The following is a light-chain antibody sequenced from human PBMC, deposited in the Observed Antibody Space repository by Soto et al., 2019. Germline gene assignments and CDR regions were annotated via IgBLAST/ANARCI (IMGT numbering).Light chain of an antibody. Sequence: QSVLTQPPSASGTPGQRVTISCSGVSSNIGTNYVYWYKQFPGAAPKLLIYKNNQRPSGVPDRVSGSKSGTSASLTISGLRSGGGGDYSCAAWDDNPSGHVGFGGGTKLTVL. V-gene: IGLV1-47*01. CDR2: KNN. CDR1: SSNIGTNY. CDR3: AAWDDNPSGHVG. J-gene: IGLJ2*01.